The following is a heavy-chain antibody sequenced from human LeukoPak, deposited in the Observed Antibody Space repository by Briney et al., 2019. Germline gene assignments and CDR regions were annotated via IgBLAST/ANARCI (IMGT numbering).Heavy chain of an antibody. Sequence: SETLSLTCSVSGGSIRTRNHYWGWIRQPPGKGLEWIGSIYQSGTTYYSLALQSRLTLFIDTSSNHFSLKMTSVTAADTGVYYCARHGTAVDGDYSAFNIWGQGTMVTVSP. V-gene: IGHV4-39*01. CDR2: IYQSGTT. D-gene: IGHD4-17*01. CDR1: GGSIRTRNHY. CDR3: ARHGTAVDGDYSAFNI. J-gene: IGHJ3*02.